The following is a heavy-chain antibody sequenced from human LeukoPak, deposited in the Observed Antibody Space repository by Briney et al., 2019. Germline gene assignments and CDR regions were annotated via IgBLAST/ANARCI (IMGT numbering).Heavy chain of an antibody. CDR2: FDPENAEI. CDR3: ATRGSDFWSGFDY. CDR1: GNTLRELT. J-gene: IGHJ4*02. V-gene: IGHV1-24*01. Sequence: GASVKVSCTLSGNTLRELTIQRVRQAGGKGLEWMGGFDPENAEIVYAQKFQGRVTMTEDTSTNTAYMELTSLTSDDTALYYCATRGSDFWSGFDYWGQGTQVTVSS. D-gene: IGHD3-3*01.